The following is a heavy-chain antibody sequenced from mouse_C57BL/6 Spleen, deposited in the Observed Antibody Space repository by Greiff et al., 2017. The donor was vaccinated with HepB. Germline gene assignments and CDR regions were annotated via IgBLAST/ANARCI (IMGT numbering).Heavy chain of an antibody. CDR1: GYTFTDYE. Sequence: QVQLQQSGAELVRPGASVTLSCKASGYTFTDYEMHWVKQTPVHGLEWIGAIDPETGGTAYNQKFKGKAILTADKSSSTAYMELRSLTSEDSAVYDGTRADPPGFAYWGQGTLVTVSA. CDR3: TRADPPGFAY. CDR2: IDPETGGT. J-gene: IGHJ3*01. V-gene: IGHV1-15*01.